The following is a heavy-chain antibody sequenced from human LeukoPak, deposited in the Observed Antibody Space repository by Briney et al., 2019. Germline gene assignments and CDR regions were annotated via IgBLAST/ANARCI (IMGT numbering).Heavy chain of an antibody. CDR1: GFTFNSYG. J-gene: IGHJ4*02. CDR2: ISGSGGST. Sequence: GGSLRLSCAASGFTFNSYGMSWVRQAPGKGLEWVSAISGSGGSTYYADSVKGRFTISRDNSKNTLYLQMNSLRAEDTAIYYCAKDLDWEFDYWGQGALVTVSS. D-gene: IGHD3-9*01. CDR3: AKDLDWEFDY. V-gene: IGHV3-23*01.